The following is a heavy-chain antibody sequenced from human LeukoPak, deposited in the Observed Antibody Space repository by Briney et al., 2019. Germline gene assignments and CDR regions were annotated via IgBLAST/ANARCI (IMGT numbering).Heavy chain of an antibody. V-gene: IGHV3-23*01. D-gene: IGHD6-19*01. CDR3: EKDSGQWLTYGVFDY. CDR1: GFTFTIYA. J-gene: IGHJ4*02. Sequence: TGGSLTLSCAASGFTFTIYAMRWVRPPPGKGLEWVSVISGSGGSTYYVDSLKGRLTITRDNSNNTLYLQMNSLRAEDAAVYYCEKDSGQWLTYGVFDYWGEGTVVSVSS. CDR2: ISGSGGST.